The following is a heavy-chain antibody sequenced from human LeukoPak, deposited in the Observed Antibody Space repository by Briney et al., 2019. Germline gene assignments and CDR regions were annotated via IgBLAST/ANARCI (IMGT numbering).Heavy chain of an antibody. Sequence: ASVKVSCKASGYTFTSYDINWVRQATGQGLEWMGWMNPNSGNTGYAQKFQGRVTMTRNTSISTAYMELSSLRSEDTAVYYCAGKGLGYYGSGSYHYYYGMDVWGQGTTVTVSS. V-gene: IGHV1-8*01. CDR2: MNPNSGNT. CDR3: AGKGLGYYGSGSYHYYYGMDV. J-gene: IGHJ6*02. D-gene: IGHD3-10*01. CDR1: GYTFTSYD.